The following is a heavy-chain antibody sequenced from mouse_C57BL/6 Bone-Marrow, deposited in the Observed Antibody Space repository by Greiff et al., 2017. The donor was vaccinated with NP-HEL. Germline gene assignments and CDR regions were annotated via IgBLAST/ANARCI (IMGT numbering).Heavy chain of an antibody. CDR2: IWRGGST. CDR3: AKGRGNYFEY. V-gene: IGHV2-5*01. J-gene: IGHJ2*01. CDR1: GFSLTRYG. Sequence: QVQLKQSGPGLVQPSQSLSITCTVSGFSLTRYGVHWVRQSPGKGLEWLGVIWRGGSTDYNAAFMSRLSITKDNTKSQVFFKMNSLHADDTAIYSWAKGRGNYFEYRGQGTTLTVSS.